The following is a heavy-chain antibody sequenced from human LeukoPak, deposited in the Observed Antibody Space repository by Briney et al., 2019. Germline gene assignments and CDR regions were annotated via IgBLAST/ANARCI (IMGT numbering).Heavy chain of an antibody. CDR3: ARDFDPLTRLAVTSDY. V-gene: IGHV1-18*04. Sequence: GASVKVSCKASGYTFTGYYMHWVRQAPGQGVEWMGWISAYNGNTNYAQKLQGRVTMTTDTPTSTAYMELRSLRSDDTAVYYCARDFDPLTRLAVTSDYWGQGTLVTVSS. CDR2: ISAYNGNT. D-gene: IGHD2-21*02. J-gene: IGHJ4*02. CDR1: GYTFTGYY.